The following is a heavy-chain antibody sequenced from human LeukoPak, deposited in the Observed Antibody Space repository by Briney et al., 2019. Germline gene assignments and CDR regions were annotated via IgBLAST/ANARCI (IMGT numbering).Heavy chain of an antibody. D-gene: IGHD3-9*01. CDR3: ATYDVLTGFEF. CDR2: ISPLLGTS. CDR1: GGTFSDYV. Sequence: ASVKVSCKASGGTFSDYVISWVRQAPGQGLEWMGGISPLLGTSKYTQKFQDRVTITADESRSTSYMEVSSLKSEDTVMCYCATYDVLTGFEFWGQGTLVTVSS. J-gene: IGHJ4*02. V-gene: IGHV1-69*13.